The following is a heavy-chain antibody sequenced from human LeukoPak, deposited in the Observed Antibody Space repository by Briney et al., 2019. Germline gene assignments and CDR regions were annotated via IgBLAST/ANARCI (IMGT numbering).Heavy chain of an antibody. CDR1: GFRFSTYW. CDR2: KKLGGSEK. J-gene: IGHJ2*01. D-gene: IGHD4-17*01. CDR3: ARPPPSYGDYVWYFDL. Sequence: GGSLRLSCAASGFRFSTYWMGWGRQAPGKGLGWVANKKLGGSEKHYVDSVKGRFTISRDNAENSLYLQMNSLRAEDTAVYYCARPPPSYGDYVWYFDLWGRGTLVTVSS. V-gene: IGHV3-7*05.